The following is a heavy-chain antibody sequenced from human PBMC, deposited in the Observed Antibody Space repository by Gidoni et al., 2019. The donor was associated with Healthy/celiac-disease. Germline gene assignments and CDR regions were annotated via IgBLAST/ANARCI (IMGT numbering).Heavy chain of an antibody. CDR3: AKDQDGGDSYGYVT. CDR1: GLAFRSYA. Sequence: EVQLLEYGGGLVQPVASLRLSCAASGLAFRSYAIRWVRQGPGKGLEWVSAISGSGSSKDYADTVKGRFTISRDKSKNTLYLQMNSLRAEDTAVYYCAKDQDGGDSYGYVTWGQGTLVTVSS. CDR2: ISGSGSSK. V-gene: IGHV3-23*01. D-gene: IGHD5-18*01. J-gene: IGHJ4*02.